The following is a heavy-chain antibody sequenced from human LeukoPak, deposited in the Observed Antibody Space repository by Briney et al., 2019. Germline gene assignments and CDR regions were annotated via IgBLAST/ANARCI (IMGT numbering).Heavy chain of an antibody. V-gene: IGHV1-2*02. CDR2: INPNRGGT. D-gene: IGHD4-17*01. Sequence: GASVPVSCKASGYTFTGYYMHWVGPAPGQGVEWMGWINPNRGGTNYAQKFQGRVTMARDTYISTAYMELSRLRSDDTAVYYCARPPSDYGDDISGWFDPWGQGTLVTVSS. CDR3: ARPPSDYGDDISGWFDP. J-gene: IGHJ5*02. CDR1: GYTFTGYY.